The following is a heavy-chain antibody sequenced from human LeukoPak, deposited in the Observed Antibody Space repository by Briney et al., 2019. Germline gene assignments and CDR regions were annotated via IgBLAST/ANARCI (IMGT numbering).Heavy chain of an antibody. Sequence: GGSLRLSCSASRFTFSDYYMSWVRQAPGKGLEWVSRIIGDGSTTIYADSVKGRFTISRDNAENTMYLQMNSLRVEDTAVYYCTRRVSATRWFDPWGQGTLVTVSS. D-gene: IGHD2-15*01. CDR1: RFTFSDYY. V-gene: IGHV3-74*01. J-gene: IGHJ5*02. CDR2: IIGDGSTT. CDR3: TRRVSATRWFDP.